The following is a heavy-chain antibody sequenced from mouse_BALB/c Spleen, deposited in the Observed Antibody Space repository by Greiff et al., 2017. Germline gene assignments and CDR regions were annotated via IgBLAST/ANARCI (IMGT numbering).Heavy chain of an antibody. D-gene: IGHD3-2*01. V-gene: IGHV1-7*01. CDR2: INPSTGYT. CDR3: AIDSSGYDAMDY. Sequence: QVHVKQSGAELAKPGASVKMSCKASGYTFTSYWMHWVKQRPGQGLEWIGYINPSTGYTEYNQKFKDKATLTADKSSSTAYMQLSSLTSEDSAVYYCAIDSSGYDAMDYWGQGTSVTVSS. CDR1: GYTFTSYW. J-gene: IGHJ4*01.